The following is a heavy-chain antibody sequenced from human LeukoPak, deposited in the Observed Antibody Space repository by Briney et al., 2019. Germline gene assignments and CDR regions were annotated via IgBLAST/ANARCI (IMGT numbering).Heavy chain of an antibody. CDR2: IWYDGSNK. Sequence: GRSLRLSCAASGFTFSSYGIHWVRQAPGKGLEWVAVIWYDGSNKYYADSVKGRFTISRDNSKNTLYLQMNSLRAEDTAVYHCTRYDSSRFDPWGQGTLVIVSS. J-gene: IGHJ5*02. D-gene: IGHD3-3*01. V-gene: IGHV3-33*01. CDR3: TRYDSSRFDP. CDR1: GFTFSSYG.